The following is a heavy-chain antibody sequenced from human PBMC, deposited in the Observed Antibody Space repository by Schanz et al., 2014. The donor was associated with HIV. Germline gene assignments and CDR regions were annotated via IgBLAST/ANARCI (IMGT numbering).Heavy chain of an antibody. CDR2: INNRGGNT. CDR1: GFTFSVYA. Sequence: EVQLLESGGGLIQPGGSLRPSCAASGFTFSVYAMNWVRQAPGKGLEWVSVINNRGGNTYYADSVKGRFTISRDNFKNTLYLQMNSLRAEDTAVYYCAKDKNDQRVYSMDVWGQGTTVTVSS. V-gene: IGHV3-23*01. D-gene: IGHD1-1*01. CDR3: AKDKNDQRVYSMDV. J-gene: IGHJ6*02.